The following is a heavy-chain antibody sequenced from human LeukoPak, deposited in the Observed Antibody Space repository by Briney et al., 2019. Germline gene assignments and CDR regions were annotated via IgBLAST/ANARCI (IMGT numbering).Heavy chain of an antibody. Sequence: PGGSLRLSCAASGFTFINAWMAWVRQAPGKGLEWVGRIKAKAHGGTIEYAAPVKGRFTISRDDSKNTLYLQMNSLKTEDTAVYYCAKDDAWGRFYHWGQGTLVTVSS. CDR1: GFTFINAW. CDR3: AKDDAWGRFYH. J-gene: IGHJ1*01. V-gene: IGHV3-15*01. D-gene: IGHD3-16*01. CDR2: IKAKAHGGTI.